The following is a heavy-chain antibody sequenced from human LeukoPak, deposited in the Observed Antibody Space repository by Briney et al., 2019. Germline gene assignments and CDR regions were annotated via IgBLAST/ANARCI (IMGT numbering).Heavy chain of an antibody. J-gene: IGHJ4*02. CDR1: GGTFRSFA. CDR3: ARALRYYSDSSGYAFDY. V-gene: IGHV1-69*01. CDR2: IIPIFRTA. Sequence: SSVKVSCKASGGTFRSFAISRVRQAPGQGLEWMGGIIPIFRTANCAQKFQGRVTITADESTSTAYTELSSLRSEDTAVYYCARALRYYSDSSGYAFDYWGQGTLVTVSS. D-gene: IGHD3-22*01.